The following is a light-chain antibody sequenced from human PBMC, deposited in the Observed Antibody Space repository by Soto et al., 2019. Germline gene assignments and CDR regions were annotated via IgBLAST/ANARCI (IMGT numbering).Light chain of an antibody. CDR2: GAS. V-gene: IGKV3-20*01. Sequence: EVVLTQSPGTLSLSPGERATLSCRASETVTSDYLAWYQQKPGQAPRHLFYGASRRAAGIPDRFSGSGSGTDFTLIISRLEPEDFVVYYCHQYGSSPWTFGQGTKVDIK. CDR1: ETVTSDY. J-gene: IGKJ1*01. CDR3: HQYGSSPWT.